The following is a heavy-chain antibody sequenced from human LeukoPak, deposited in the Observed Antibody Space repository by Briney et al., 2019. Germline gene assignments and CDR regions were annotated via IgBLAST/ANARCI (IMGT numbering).Heavy chain of an antibody. Sequence: GGSLRLSCAASGFTFSAYGMSWVRQAPGKGLEWVSAISANFRTTYYADSVQGRFIISRDNSKNTLFLQMNSLRAEDTAVYYCARESRGYDILTGKYHRGYYSYYMDVWGKGTTVTVSS. D-gene: IGHD3-9*01. CDR2: ISANFRTT. CDR3: ARESRGYDILTGKYHRGYYSYYMDV. V-gene: IGHV3-23*01. J-gene: IGHJ6*03. CDR1: GFTFSAYG.